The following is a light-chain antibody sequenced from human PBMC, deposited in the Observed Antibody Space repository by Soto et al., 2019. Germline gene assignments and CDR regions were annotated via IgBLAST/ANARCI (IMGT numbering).Light chain of an antibody. CDR1: QGISNY. CDR2: AAS. Sequence: DIQMTQSPSSLSASVGDTVTITCRASQGISNYLAWYQQKPGQVPNLLIYAASTLQSGVPSRFSGSGSGTDFTLTISSLRPEDVATYYCQKYNNAPRTFGQGTNLEI. J-gene: IGKJ1*01. V-gene: IGKV1-27*01. CDR3: QKYNNAPRT.